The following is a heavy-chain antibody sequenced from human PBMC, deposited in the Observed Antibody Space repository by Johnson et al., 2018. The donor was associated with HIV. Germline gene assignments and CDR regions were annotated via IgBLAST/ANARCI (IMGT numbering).Heavy chain of an antibody. Sequence: QVQLVESGGGVVQPGRSLRLSCAASGFTFRSYPMHWVRQAPGKGLEWVAFISYDGSKKFYEDSVKGRFTISRDNSKNTLYLQMNSLRAEDTAVYYCARDITAARPSAFDIWGPGTMVTVSS. V-gene: IGHV3-30*04. CDR1: GFTFRSYP. J-gene: IGHJ3*02. D-gene: IGHD6-6*01. CDR2: ISYDGSKK. CDR3: ARDITAARPSAFDI.